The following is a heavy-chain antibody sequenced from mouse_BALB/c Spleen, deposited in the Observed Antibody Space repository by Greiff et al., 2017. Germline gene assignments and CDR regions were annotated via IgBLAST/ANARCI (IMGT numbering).Heavy chain of an antibody. CDR2: ISNGGGST. CDR3: ARVDDGYYLDYYAMDY. CDR1: GFTFSSYT. D-gene: IGHD2-3*01. Sequence: EVQVVESGGGLVQPGGSLKLSCAASGFTFSSYTMSWVRQTPEKRLEWVAYISNGGGSTYYPDTVKGRFTISRDNARNILYLQMSSLRSEDTAMYYCARVDDGYYLDYYAMDYWGQGTSVTVSS. J-gene: IGHJ4*01. V-gene: IGHV5-12-2*01.